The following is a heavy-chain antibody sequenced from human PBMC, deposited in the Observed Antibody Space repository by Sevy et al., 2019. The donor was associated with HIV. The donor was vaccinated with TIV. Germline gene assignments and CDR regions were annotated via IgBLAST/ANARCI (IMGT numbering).Heavy chain of an antibody. CDR3: VRADPAQHFDS. CDR2: IDPSGGNA. CDR1: GDTFTNNY. Sequence: ASLKVSCKASGDTFTNNYLHWVRQAPGQGLEWMGIIDPSGGNASYAQKFQGRVSMTRDTSTSTVHMDLSSLRSEDTAVYYCVRADPAQHFDSWGQGTLVTVSS. V-gene: IGHV1-46*01. J-gene: IGHJ4*02.